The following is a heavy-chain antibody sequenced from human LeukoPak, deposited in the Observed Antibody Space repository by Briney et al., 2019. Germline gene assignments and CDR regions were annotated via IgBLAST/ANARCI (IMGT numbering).Heavy chain of an antibody. CDR3: ASGTYYYDRPSGDY. V-gene: IGHV4-30-2*01. D-gene: IGHD3-22*01. CDR2: IYHSGST. CDR1: GGSISSGGYY. Sequence: PSETLSLTCTVSGGSISSGGYYWSRIRQPPGKGLEWIGYIYHSGSTYYNPSLKSRVTISVDRSKNQFSLKLSSVTAADTAVYYCASGTYYYDRPSGDYWGQGTLVTVSS. J-gene: IGHJ4*02.